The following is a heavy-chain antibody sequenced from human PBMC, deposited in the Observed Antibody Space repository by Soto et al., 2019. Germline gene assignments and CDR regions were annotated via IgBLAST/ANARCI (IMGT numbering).Heavy chain of an antibody. CDR3: ARVPKKVLRSVGYYYYYDMDV. CDR1: GGSFSGYY. V-gene: IGHV4-34*01. J-gene: IGHJ6*02. Sequence: KASETLSLTCAVYGGSFSGYYWSWIRQPPGKGLEWIGEINHSGSTNYNPSLKSRVTISVDTSKNQFSLKLSSVTAADTAVYYCARVPKKVLRSVGYYYYYDMDVWGQGTTVTVSS. CDR2: INHSGST. D-gene: IGHD1-26*01.